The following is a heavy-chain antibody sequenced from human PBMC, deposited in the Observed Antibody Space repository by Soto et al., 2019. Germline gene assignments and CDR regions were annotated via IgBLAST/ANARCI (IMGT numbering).Heavy chain of an antibody. Sequence: PGESLKISCKASGYSFTGYWIGWVRQMPGKGLEWLGIIFPAESDDSETRYGPTFQGHVTISADKSISTAYLQWSSLKASDTAMYYCARGKERNNPDNFDYWGQGTLVTVSS. J-gene: IGHJ4*02. V-gene: IGHV5-51*01. CDR2: IFPAESDDSET. CDR1: GYSFTGYW. D-gene: IGHD1-20*01. CDR3: ARGKERNNPDNFDY.